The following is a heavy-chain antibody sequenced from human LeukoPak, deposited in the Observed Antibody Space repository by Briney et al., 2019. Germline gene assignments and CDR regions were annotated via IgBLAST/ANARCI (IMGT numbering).Heavy chain of an antibody. V-gene: IGHV3-23*01. CDR3: AKDWDERDCSNTSCFNDAFDI. D-gene: IGHD2-2*01. CDR1: GFNFSSYA. CDR2: ISVSGGST. Sequence: GGSLRLPCGASGFNFSSYAMSWVGQAPGKGLEWVSAISVSGGSTFYADSVKARFTISKDNSNNTLYMQMNSLRAEDTAVYYCAKDWDERDCSNTSCFNDAFDIWGQGTMVTVSS. J-gene: IGHJ3*02.